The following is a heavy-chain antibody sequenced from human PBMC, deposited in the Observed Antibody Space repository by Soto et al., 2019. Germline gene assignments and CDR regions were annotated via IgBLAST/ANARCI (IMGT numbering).Heavy chain of an antibody. CDR3: ANDRPTGYSSGWLSLAGY. CDR1: GFTFSSYG. CDR2: ISYDGSNK. Sequence: QVQLVESGGGVVQPGRSLRLSCAASGFTFSSYGMHWVRQAPGKGLEWVAVISYDGSNKYYADSVKGRFTISRDNSKNTLYLQMNSLRAEDTAVYYCANDRPTGYSSGWLSLAGYWGQGTLVTVSS. D-gene: IGHD6-19*01. J-gene: IGHJ4*02. V-gene: IGHV3-30*18.